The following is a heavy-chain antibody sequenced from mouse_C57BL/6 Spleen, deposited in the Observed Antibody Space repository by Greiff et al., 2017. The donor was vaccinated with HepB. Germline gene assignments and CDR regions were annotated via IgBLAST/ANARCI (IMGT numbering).Heavy chain of an antibody. CDR3: VRQGNGNYDYYFDY. D-gene: IGHD2-1*01. J-gene: IGHJ2*01. Sequence: DVQLVESGGGLVQPKGSLKLSCAASGFSFNTYAMNWVRQAPGKGLEWVARIRSKSNNYATYYADSVKDRFTISRDDSESMLYLQMNNLKTEDTAMYYCVRQGNGNYDYYFDYWGQGTTLTVSS. CDR1: GFSFNTYA. CDR2: IRSKSNNYAT. V-gene: IGHV10-1*01.